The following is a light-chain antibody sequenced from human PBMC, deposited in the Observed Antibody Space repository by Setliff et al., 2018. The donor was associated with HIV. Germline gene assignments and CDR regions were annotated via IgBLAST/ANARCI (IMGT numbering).Light chain of an antibody. CDR1: NSNIGAGYD. V-gene: IGLV1-40*01. J-gene: IGLJ1*01. CDR3: QSYDSSLSAIV. Sequence: KRVTISCTGTNSNIGAGYDVHWYQQLPGTAPKLLIYGHVNRPSGVPDRFSGSMSGTSASLAITGLQPEDEADYYCQSYDSSLSAIVFAAGTKVTVL. CDR2: GHV.